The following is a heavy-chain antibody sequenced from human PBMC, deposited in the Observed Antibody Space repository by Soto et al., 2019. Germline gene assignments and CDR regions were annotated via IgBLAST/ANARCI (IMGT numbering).Heavy chain of an antibody. Sequence: QVQLVESGGGVVQPGRSLRLSCAASGFISSSYAMHWVRQAPGKGLEWVAVISYDGSSKYYADSVKGRFTISRDNSKNTLYLQMNSLSVEDTAVYYCTRADPTVTLSVFDPWGQGTRVTVSS. CDR3: TRADPTVTLSVFDP. J-gene: IGHJ5*02. D-gene: IGHD4-17*01. V-gene: IGHV3-30-3*01. CDR1: GFISSSYA. CDR2: ISYDGSSK.